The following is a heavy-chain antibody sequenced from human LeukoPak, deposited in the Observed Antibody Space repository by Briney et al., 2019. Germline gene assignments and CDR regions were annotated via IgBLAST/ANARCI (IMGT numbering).Heavy chain of an antibody. D-gene: IGHD3-10*01. Sequence: SETLSLTCTVSGGSMSSSSYYWGWIRQPPGKGLEWVATIYYSGSTYYNPSLKSRVTISVDTSKNQFSLKLSSVTAADTAVYYCARQSQLWFGELAYFDYWGQGTLVTVSS. CDR1: GGSMSSSSYY. V-gene: IGHV4-39*01. CDR3: ARQSQLWFGELAYFDY. CDR2: IYYSGST. J-gene: IGHJ4*02.